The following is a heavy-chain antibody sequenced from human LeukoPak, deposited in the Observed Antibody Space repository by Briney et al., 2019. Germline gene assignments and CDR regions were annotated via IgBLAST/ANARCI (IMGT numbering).Heavy chain of an antibody. Sequence: GRSLRLSCAASGFTFNRYPMHWVRQAPGKGLGWVAVIWDDGSDKFYTDSVKGRFTISRDNSENTLYLQMNSLRAEDTAIYYCASGHSGSYLGWFDPWVQGTLVTVSS. D-gene: IGHD1-26*01. CDR3: ASGHSGSYLGWFDP. J-gene: IGHJ5*02. CDR1: GFTFNRYP. V-gene: IGHV3-33*01. CDR2: IWDDGSDK.